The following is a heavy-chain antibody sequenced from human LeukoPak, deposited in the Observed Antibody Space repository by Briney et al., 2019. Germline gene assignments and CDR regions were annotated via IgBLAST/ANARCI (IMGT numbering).Heavy chain of an antibody. CDR3: ARGVETNEYYFDY. D-gene: IGHD5-24*01. Sequence: GESLNISCKGSGYSFTSYWIGWVRQMPGKGLEWMGIIYPGDSDTRYSPSFQGQVTISADQSISTAYLQWSSLKASDTAMYYCARGVETNEYYFDYWGQGTLVTVSS. CDR1: GYSFTSYW. CDR2: IYPGDSDT. V-gene: IGHV5-51*01. J-gene: IGHJ4*02.